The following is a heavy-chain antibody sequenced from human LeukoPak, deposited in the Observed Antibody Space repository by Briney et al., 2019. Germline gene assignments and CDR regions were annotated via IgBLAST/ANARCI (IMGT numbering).Heavy chain of an antibody. V-gene: IGHV1-2*02. D-gene: IGHD5-18*01. Sequence: ASVKVSCKASGYTFTGYYMHWVRQAPGQGLEWMGWINPNSGGTNYAQKFQGRVTMTRDTSISTAYMELSKLRSDDTAVYYCAREALDTAMVSFDYGGQGTLVTVSS. CDR3: AREALDTAMVSFDY. CDR1: GYTFTGYY. CDR2: INPNSGGT. J-gene: IGHJ4*02.